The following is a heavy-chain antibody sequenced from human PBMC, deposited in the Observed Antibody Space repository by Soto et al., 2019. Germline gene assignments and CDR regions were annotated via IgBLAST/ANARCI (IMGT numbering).Heavy chain of an antibody. CDR1: GFTFDDYA. J-gene: IGHJ4*02. V-gene: IGHV3-9*01. CDR3: AKSRQGNSWYYFDY. CDR2: ISWNSGSK. Sequence: EVQLVESGGGLVQPGRSLRLSCAASGFTFDDYAMQWVRQPPGKGLEWVSGISWNSGSKGYADSVKGRFTISRDNAKNSLYLQMNSLRVEDTAFYYCAKSRQGNSWYYFDYCGQGTLVTVSS. D-gene: IGHD6-13*01.